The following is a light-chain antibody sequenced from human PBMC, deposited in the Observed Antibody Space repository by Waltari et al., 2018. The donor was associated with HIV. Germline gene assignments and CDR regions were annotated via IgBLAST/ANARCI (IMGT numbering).Light chain of an antibody. V-gene: IGKV3-15*01. Sequence: EVVMTQSPVTLSVSPGERATLSCRASQTIRSALAWYQQNPGQAPRLRSYGASTMATGIPDRFSGSGSVTEFTLTISSLQSEDFAVYYCQQYETWPLTFGGGTKVEIK. CDR3: QQYETWPLT. CDR1: QTIRSA. J-gene: IGKJ4*01. CDR2: GAS.